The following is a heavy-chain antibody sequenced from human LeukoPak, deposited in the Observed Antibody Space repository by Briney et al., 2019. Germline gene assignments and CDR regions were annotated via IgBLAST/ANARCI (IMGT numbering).Heavy chain of an antibody. D-gene: IGHD3-10*01. CDR3: ARHLNYYLDY. CDR2: ISSDGSIT. J-gene: IGHJ4*02. Sequence: PGGSLRLSCAASGFTFSTYWMHWVRQAPGKGLVWVSRISSDGSITGYADSVKGRSTISRDNAKNTLYLQMNSLRAEDTAVYYCARHLNYYLDYWGQGTLVTVSS. CDR1: GFTFSTYW. V-gene: IGHV3-74*01.